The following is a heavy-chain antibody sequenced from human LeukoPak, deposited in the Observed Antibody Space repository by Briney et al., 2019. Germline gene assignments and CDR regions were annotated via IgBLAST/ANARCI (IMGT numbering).Heavy chain of an antibody. D-gene: IGHD5-24*01. CDR1: GYTFTSYD. Sequence: GASVKVSCKASGYTFTSYDINWVRQATGQGLEWMGWMNPNSGNTGYAQKFQGRVTMTRNTSISTAYMELSSLRSEDTAVYYCARDLIPVGEMATEGGGYWGQGTLVTVSS. J-gene: IGHJ4*02. CDR2: MNPNSGNT. CDR3: ARDLIPVGEMATEGGGY. V-gene: IGHV1-8*01.